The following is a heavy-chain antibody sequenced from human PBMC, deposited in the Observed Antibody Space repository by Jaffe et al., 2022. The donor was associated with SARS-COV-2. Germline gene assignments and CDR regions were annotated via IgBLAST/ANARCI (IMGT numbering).Heavy chain of an antibody. D-gene: IGHD1-26*01. CDR1: GFSFSNHA. CDR3: AKAVGATTYFAYYMDV. V-gene: IGHV3-23*04. CDR2: VTGSGVDT. Sequence: EVHLVESGGGQVQPGGSLRLSCVASGFSFSNHAMTWVRLAPGKGLEWVSGVTGSGVDTYYTDSVKGRFSIFRDNSKNTLYLQMNSLRAEDTALYFCAKAVGATTYFAYYMDVWGKGTTVTVSS. J-gene: IGHJ6*03.